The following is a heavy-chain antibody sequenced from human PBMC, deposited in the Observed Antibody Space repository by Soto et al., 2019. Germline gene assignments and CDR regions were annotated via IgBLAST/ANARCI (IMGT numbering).Heavy chain of an antibody. V-gene: IGHV4-31*03. D-gene: IGHD2-21*02. CDR1: GGSISSGGYY. J-gene: IGHJ4*02. CDR2: IYYSGST. CDR3: ARVGTATSDFDY. Sequence: QVQLQESGPGLVKPSQTLSLTCTVSGGSISSGGYYWSWIRQHPGKGLEWIGYIYYSGSTYYNPSLKSRVTISVDTSKDQFSRKLSSVTAADTAVYYCARVGTATSDFDYWGQGTLVTVSS.